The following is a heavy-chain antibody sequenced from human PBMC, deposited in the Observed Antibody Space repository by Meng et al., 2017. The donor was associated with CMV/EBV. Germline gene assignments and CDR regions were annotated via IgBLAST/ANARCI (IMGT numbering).Heavy chain of an antibody. D-gene: IGHD6-19*01. Sequence: ASVKVSCKASGYTFTSYDINWVRQATGQGLEWMGWMNPNSGNTGYAQKFQGRVTITRNTSINTAYMELSSLRSEDTAVYYCARRGSSGWPYYYYGMDVWGQGTTVTVSS. CDR2: MNPNSGNT. CDR3: ARRGSSGWPYYYYGMDV. CDR1: GYTFTSYD. V-gene: IGHV1-8*03. J-gene: IGHJ6*02.